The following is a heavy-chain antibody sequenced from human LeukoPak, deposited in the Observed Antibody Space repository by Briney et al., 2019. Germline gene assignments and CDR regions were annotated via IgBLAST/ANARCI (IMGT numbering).Heavy chain of an antibody. J-gene: IGHJ4*02. CDR3: ARRYYDLWSGYYSSYYFDC. CDR1: GYSFSTYW. CDR2: IYPGDSDS. D-gene: IGHD3-3*01. Sequence: GESLKISCKGSGYSFSTYWIGWVRQMPGKGLEWMGIIYPGDSDSRYSPSFQGQVTISADKSISTTYLQWSSLKASDTAMYYCARRYYDLWSGYYSSYYFDCWGQGTLVTVSS. V-gene: IGHV5-51*01.